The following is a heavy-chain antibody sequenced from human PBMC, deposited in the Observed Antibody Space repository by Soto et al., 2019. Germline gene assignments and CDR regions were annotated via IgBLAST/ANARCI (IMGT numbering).Heavy chain of an antibody. V-gene: IGHV3-30*18. J-gene: IGHJ4*02. CDR3: AKDKDTAMLLFDY. CDR1: GFTFSSYG. Sequence: GGSLRLSCAASGFTFSSYGMHWVRQAPGKGLEWVAVISYDGSNKYYADSVKGRFTISRDNSKNTLYLQMNSLRAEETAVYYCAKDKDTAMLLFDYWGQGTLVNVSS. D-gene: IGHD5-18*01. CDR2: ISYDGSNK.